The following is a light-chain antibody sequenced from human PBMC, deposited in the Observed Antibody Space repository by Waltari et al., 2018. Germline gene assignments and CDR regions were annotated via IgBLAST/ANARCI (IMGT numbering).Light chain of an antibody. V-gene: IGKV3-20*01. Sequence: EIVLTPSPGTLSLSPGESATLSCRASQSVSSSSLAWYQQKPGQAPRPLIYGASSRATGIPDRFSGSGSGTDFSLTISRLEPEDFAVYYCQQYSSLPLTFGPGTKVDLK. J-gene: IGKJ3*01. CDR3: QQYSSLPLT. CDR2: GAS. CDR1: QSVSSSS.